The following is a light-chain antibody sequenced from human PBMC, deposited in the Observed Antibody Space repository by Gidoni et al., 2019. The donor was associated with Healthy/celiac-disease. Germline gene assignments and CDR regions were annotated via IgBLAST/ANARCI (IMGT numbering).Light chain of an antibody. CDR2: RPS. Sequence: DMLSSQPPGTLSFSAGERATLSCRASQTFASSHLAWYQQKPGQATSLLIYRPSTRATGIPDRFGGSGSGTDFTLTISRLEPEDYAVYYCQRYGNSPYTFGQGTKLAI. V-gene: IGKV3-20*01. CDR1: QTFASSH. CDR3: QRYGNSPYT. J-gene: IGKJ2*01.